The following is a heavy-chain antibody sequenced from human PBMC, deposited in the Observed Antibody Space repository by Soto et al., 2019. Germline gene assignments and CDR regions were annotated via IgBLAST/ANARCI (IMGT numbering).Heavy chain of an antibody. V-gene: IGHV4-39*01. CDR3: ARRPSSGYAYYFDY. J-gene: IGHJ4*02. D-gene: IGHD3-22*01. CDR1: DDSISSNTYY. Sequence: SETLSLTCSVSDDSISSNTYYWGWIRQPPGKGLEWLGYIFYTGSTYKNPSLKSRVTISADSSKNQFSVNLTSVTATDTAVYYCARRPSSGYAYYFDYWGQGILVTVSS. CDR2: IFYTGST.